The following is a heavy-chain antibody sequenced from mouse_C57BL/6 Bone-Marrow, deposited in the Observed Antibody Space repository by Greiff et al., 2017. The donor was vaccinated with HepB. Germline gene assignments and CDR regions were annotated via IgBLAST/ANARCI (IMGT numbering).Heavy chain of an antibody. Sequence: EVQLQQSGAELVRPGASVKLSCTASGFNIKDDYMHWVKQRPEQGLEWIGWIDPENGDTEYASKFQGKATITADTSSNPAYLQLSSLTSEDTAVYYCTTMVTTTRNWDEAYWGQGTLVTVSS. V-gene: IGHV14-4*01. J-gene: IGHJ3*01. CDR3: TTMVTTTRNWDEAY. D-gene: IGHD2-2*01. CDR2: IDPENGDT. CDR1: GFNIKDDY.